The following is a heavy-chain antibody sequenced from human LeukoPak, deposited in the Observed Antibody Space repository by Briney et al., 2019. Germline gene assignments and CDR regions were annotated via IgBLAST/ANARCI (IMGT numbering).Heavy chain of an antibody. D-gene: IGHD6-19*01. J-gene: IGHJ6*02. V-gene: IGHV3-23*01. Sequence: PGGSLRLSCAASGFTFGRYNINWVRQSPGKGLEWVSAISGSGGSTYCADSVKGRFTISRDNSKNTLYLQMNSLRAEDTAVYYCAKDLLAQFPQYGMDVWGQGTTVTVSS. CDR2: ISGSGGST. CDR3: AKDLLAQFPQYGMDV. CDR1: GFTFGRYN.